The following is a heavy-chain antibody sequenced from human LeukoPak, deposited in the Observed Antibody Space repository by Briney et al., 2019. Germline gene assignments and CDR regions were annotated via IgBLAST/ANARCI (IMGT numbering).Heavy chain of an antibody. Sequence: GGSLRLSCAASGFTCSGHYVDWVRQAPGKGLEWVGRTRNKAYKYTTEYAASVKGRFSISRDDSKNSLYLQMNSLKSEDTAVYYCARLAYTNAAGWFFDLWGRGTQVTVSS. V-gene: IGHV3-72*01. CDR3: ARLAYTNAAGWFFDL. J-gene: IGHJ2*01. CDR2: TRNKAYKYTT. CDR1: GFTCSGHY. D-gene: IGHD2-15*01.